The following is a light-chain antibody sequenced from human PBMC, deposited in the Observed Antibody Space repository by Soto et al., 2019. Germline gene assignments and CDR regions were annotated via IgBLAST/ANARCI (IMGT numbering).Light chain of an antibody. CDR3: QQYYSLPLT. CDR1: QSVLYSPDNKNY. Sequence: DIVVTQSPVSLDVPLGERATINCKSSQSVLYSPDNKNYLAWYQQKPGQPPKLLIYWASTRASGVPARFNGSGSGTDFTLTISSLQADDVALYYCQQYYSLPLTFGGGTKVENK. V-gene: IGKV4-1*01. J-gene: IGKJ4*01. CDR2: WAS.